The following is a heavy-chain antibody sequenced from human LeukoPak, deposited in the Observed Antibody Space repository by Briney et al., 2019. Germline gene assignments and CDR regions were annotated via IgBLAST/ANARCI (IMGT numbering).Heavy chain of an antibody. CDR2: ISGSGGST. J-gene: IGHJ3*02. CDR1: GFTFSSYG. V-gene: IGHV3-23*01. Sequence: GGSLRLSCAASGFTFSSYGMSWVRQAPGKGLEWVSAISGSGGSTYYADSVKGRFTISRDNSKNTLYLQMNSLKTEDTAVYYCTTDLNITMIVVDAFGIWGQGTMVTVSS. CDR3: TTDLNITMIVVDAFGI. D-gene: IGHD3-22*01.